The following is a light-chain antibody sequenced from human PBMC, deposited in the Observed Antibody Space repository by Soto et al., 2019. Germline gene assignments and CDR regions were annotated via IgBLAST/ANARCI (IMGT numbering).Light chain of an antibody. Sequence: DIQMTQSPSTLSASVGDRVAITCRASQSMSSWLAWYEQKPGKAPNLLIYKASSLESGLPSRFSGSGSGTEFTLTISSLQPDDFATYYCQQYNSYPLTFGGGTKVEIK. CDR1: QSMSSW. CDR2: KAS. CDR3: QQYNSYPLT. V-gene: IGKV1-5*03. J-gene: IGKJ4*01.